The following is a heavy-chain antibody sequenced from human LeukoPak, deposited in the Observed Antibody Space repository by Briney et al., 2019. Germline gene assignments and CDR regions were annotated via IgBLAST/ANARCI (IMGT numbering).Heavy chain of an antibody. J-gene: IGHJ4*02. V-gene: IGHV4-34*01. CDR1: GGSFIGNF. CDR3: ARGRPQYGSGSYYNQKGRFDY. D-gene: IGHD3-10*01. Sequence: SETLSLTCDVYGGSFIGNFWSWVRQPPGKGLEWIGEINHSGSTNYNPSLKSRVTISVDTSKNQFSLKLSSVTAADTAVYYCARGRPQYGSGSYYNQKGRFDYWGQGTLVTVSS. CDR2: INHSGST.